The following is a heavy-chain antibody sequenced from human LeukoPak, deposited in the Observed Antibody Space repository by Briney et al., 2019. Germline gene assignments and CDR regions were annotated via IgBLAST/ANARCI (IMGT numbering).Heavy chain of an antibody. D-gene: IGHD3-22*01. V-gene: IGHV3-66*02. CDR3: ARLYDNSGYGAFDI. CDR1: GFTVSGNY. J-gene: IGHJ3*02. Sequence: GGSLRLSCAASGFTVSGNYMGWVRQAPGKGLEWVSVIYSGGSTYYPDSVKGRFTISRDNSQNTLYLQMDSLRAEDTAVYYCARLYDNSGYGAFDIWGQGTMVTVSS. CDR2: IYSGGST.